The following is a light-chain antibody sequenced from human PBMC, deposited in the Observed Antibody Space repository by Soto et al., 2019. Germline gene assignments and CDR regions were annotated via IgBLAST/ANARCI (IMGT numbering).Light chain of an antibody. CDR2: DAS. V-gene: IGKV1-5*01. CDR3: QQYETFSGT. Sequence: DIQMTQSPSTLSASVGDRVTITCRASQSVSGWLAWYQQKPGEAPKLLIYDASALPRGVPSRFSGSGSGTKFTLAIASLQPDDFATYYCQQYETFSGTFGPGTKVDIK. J-gene: IGKJ1*01. CDR1: QSVSGW.